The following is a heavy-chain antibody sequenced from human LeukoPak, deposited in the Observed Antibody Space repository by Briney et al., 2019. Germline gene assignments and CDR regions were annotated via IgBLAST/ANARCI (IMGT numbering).Heavy chain of an antibody. CDR3: ARVFSSSWFYYYYYMDV. CDR2: IYYSGST. D-gene: IGHD6-13*01. CDR1: GFIFRNYG. Sequence: PGGSLRLSCAASGFIFRNYGVSWIRQPPGKGLEWIGYIYYSGSTNYNPSLKSRVTISVDTSKNQFSLKLSSVTAADTAVYYCARVFSSSWFYYYYYMDVWGKGTTVTVSS. V-gene: IGHV4-59*01. J-gene: IGHJ6*03.